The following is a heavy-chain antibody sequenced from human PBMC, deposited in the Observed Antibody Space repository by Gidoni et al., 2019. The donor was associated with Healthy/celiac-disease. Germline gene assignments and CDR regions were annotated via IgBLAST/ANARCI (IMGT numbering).Heavy chain of an antibody. CDR3: ARDGGDYGSGSS. CDR1: GFTFSSYS. CDR2: ISSSSSYI. J-gene: IGHJ4*02. D-gene: IGHD3-10*01. Sequence: EVQLVESGGGLFKPGGSLILSFAAYGFTFSSYSMNWVRQAPGKGLEWVSSISSSSSYIYYADSVKGRFTISRDNAKNSLYLQMNSLRAEDTAVYYCARDGGDYGSGSSWGQGTLVTVSS. V-gene: IGHV3-21*01.